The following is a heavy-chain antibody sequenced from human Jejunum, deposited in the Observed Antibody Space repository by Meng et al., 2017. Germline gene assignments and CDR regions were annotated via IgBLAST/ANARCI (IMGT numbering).Heavy chain of an antibody. Sequence: GGSLRLSCAASGFTFSSYSMNWVRQAPGKGLEWVSSISSSSSYIYYADSVKGRFTISRDNAKNSLYLQMNSLRAEDTAVYYCARDHFCSSTSCYDVGYYYYGMDVWGQGTTVTVSS. V-gene: IGHV3-21*01. D-gene: IGHD2-2*01. CDR1: GFTFSSYS. J-gene: IGHJ6*02. CDR3: ARDHFCSSTSCYDVGYYYYGMDV. CDR2: ISSSSSYI.